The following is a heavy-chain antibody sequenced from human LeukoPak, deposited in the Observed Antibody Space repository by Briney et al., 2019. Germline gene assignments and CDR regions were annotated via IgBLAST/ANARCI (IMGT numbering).Heavy chain of an antibody. Sequence: SETLSLTCTVSLDSISGYYWSWMRQPPGKGGEWVGNIYHSGSTHYSPSLKSRVTISVDTSKNQFSLKLSSVTAADTAVYYCARSYSGIPYYFDYWGQGTLVTVSS. D-gene: IGHD1-26*01. CDR2: IYHSGST. J-gene: IGHJ4*02. CDR3: ARSYSGIPYYFDY. V-gene: IGHV4-59*01. CDR1: LDSISGYY.